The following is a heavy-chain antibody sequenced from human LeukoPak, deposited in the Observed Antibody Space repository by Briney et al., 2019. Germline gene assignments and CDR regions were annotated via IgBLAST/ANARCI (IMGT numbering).Heavy chain of an antibody. Sequence: GGSLRLSCAGSGFRFSSHGMHWVRQAPGKGLEWLGYIWYDGSNPDYVDPVKGRFTISRDNSKNTVYLQMNSLRAEDTAVYHCARFVGSDYTGSFDLWGQGTPATVSS. J-gene: IGHJ4*02. V-gene: IGHV3-33*01. CDR1: GFRFSSHG. D-gene: IGHD3-10*01. CDR3: ARFVGSDYTGSFDL. CDR2: IWYDGSNP.